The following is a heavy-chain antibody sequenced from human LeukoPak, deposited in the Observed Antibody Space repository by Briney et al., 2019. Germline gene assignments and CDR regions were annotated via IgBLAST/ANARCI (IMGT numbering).Heavy chain of an antibody. V-gene: IGHV3-7*01. CDR2: IKQDGSEK. CDR1: GFTFSSYW. Sequence: PGGSLRLSCAASGFTFSSYWMSWVRQAPGKGLEWVANIKQDGSEKYYVDSVKGRFTISSDNAKNSLYLQMNSLRAEDTAVYYCARPKCGGSCYRTQPYYFDYWGQGTLVTVSS. D-gene: IGHD2-15*01. CDR3: ARPKCGGSCYRTQPYYFDY. J-gene: IGHJ4*02.